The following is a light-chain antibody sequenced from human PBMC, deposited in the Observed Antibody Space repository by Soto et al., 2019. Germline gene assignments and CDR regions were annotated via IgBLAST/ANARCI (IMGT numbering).Light chain of an antibody. J-gene: IGKJ4*01. CDR1: QGISSY. V-gene: IGKV1-9*01. Sequence: DIPLTQSPSFLSASVGDRVTITCRASQGISSYLAWYQQKPGIAPSLLIYTASTLQSGVPSRFSGSGSGTEFTLTISSLQPEDFATYYCQQLNDYPVTFGGGTKVEIK. CDR2: TAS. CDR3: QQLNDYPVT.